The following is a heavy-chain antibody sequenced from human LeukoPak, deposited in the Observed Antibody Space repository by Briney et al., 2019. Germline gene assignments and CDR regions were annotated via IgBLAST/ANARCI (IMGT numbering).Heavy chain of an antibody. D-gene: IGHD3-22*01. CDR3: ARDCWNFDESSGWNRDFDS. CDR2: IGSYEGDT. CDR1: TSY. J-gene: IGHJ5*01. V-gene: IGHV1-18*01. Sequence: GASVKVSCTATSYISWVRQAPGQGLEWMGWIGSYEGDTYYAQKFQGRVTVTTDTSTSTAYMELSSLTSDDTAEYYCARDCWNFDESSGWNRDFDSWGQGTLVTVSS.